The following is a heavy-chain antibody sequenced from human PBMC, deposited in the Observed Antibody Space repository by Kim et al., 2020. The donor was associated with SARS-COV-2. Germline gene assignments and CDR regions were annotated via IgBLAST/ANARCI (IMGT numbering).Heavy chain of an antibody. Sequence: AKGRLTISRDNSKNTLYLQLNSLRPEDTAVYYCAKDLKSGGYYYYYGMDVWGQGTTVTVSS. J-gene: IGHJ6*02. V-gene: IGHV3-30*02. D-gene: IGHD1-26*01. CDR3: AKDLKSGGYYYYYGMDV.